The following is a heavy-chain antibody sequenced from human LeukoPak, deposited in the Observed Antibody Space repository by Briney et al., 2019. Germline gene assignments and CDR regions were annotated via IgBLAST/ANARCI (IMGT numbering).Heavy chain of an antibody. J-gene: IGHJ4*02. CDR3: ARFGYSGYEPFDY. CDR2: ISSSSSYI. Sequence: PGGSLRLSCAASGFTFSSYSMNWVRQAPGKGLEWVSSISSSSSYIYYADSVKGRFTISRDNAKNSLYLQMNSLRAEDTAVYYCARFGYSGYEPFDYWGQGTLVTVSS. V-gene: IGHV3-21*01. D-gene: IGHD5-12*01. CDR1: GFTFSSYS.